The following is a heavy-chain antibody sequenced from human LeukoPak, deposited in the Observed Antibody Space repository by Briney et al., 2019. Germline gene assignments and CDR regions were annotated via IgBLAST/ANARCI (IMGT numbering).Heavy chain of an antibody. CDR3: ARDPTVTFLSPNYFDY. D-gene: IGHD4-17*01. Sequence: GGSLRLSCAASGFTFSSYGMHWVRQAPGQGLEWMGIINPSGGSTSYAQKFQSRVTMTRDTSTSTVYMELSSLRSEDTAVYYCARDPTVTFLSPNYFDYWGQGTLVTVSS. V-gene: IGHV1-46*01. J-gene: IGHJ4*02. CDR1: GFTFSSYG. CDR2: INPSGGST.